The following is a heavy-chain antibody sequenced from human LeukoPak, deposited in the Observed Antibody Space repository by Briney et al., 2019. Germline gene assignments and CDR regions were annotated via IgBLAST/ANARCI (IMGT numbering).Heavy chain of an antibody. D-gene: IGHD3-22*01. J-gene: IGHJ5*02. CDR3: ARRKAGLVVTRYWFDP. CDR2: INHSGST. Sequence: SETLSLTCAVYGGSFSGYYWSWIRQPPGKGLEWIGEINHSGSTNYNPSLKGRVTISVDTSKNQFSLKLSSVTAADTAVYYCARRKAGLVVTRYWFDPWGQGTLVTVSS. CDR1: GGSFSGYY. V-gene: IGHV4-34*01.